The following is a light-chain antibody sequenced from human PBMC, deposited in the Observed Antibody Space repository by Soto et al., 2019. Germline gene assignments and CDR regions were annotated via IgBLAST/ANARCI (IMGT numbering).Light chain of an antibody. CDR3: QQYGSSPL. V-gene: IGKV3-20*01. Sequence: EIGMTQSPATLSVSPGERATLSCRASQSVSSSYLAWYQQKPGQAPRLLIYGASSRATGIPDRFSGSGSGTDFTLTISRLEPEDFAVYYCQQYGSSPLFGQGTKV. CDR2: GAS. CDR1: QSVSSSY. J-gene: IGKJ1*01.